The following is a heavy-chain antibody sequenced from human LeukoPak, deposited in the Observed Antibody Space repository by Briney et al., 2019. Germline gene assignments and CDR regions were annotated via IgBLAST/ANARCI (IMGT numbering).Heavy chain of an antibody. D-gene: IGHD5-24*01. V-gene: IGHV3-74*01. CDR1: GFTFSSYA. Sequence: GGSLRLSCAASGFTFSSYAMSWVRQAPGKGLVWVSHINGDGSSTSYADSVKGRVTISRDNAKNTLYLQINSLTAEDSAVYYCARDRSYNLDYWGQGTLVTVSS. CDR3: ARDRSYNLDY. J-gene: IGHJ4*02. CDR2: INGDGSST.